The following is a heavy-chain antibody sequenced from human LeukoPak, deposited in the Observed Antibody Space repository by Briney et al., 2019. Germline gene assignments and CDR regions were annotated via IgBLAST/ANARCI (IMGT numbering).Heavy chain of an antibody. D-gene: IGHD2/OR15-2a*01. CDR1: GFAFNTYS. Sequence: GSLRLSCAASGFAFNTYSMNWVRQAPGKGLEWVSFIFSSSTYIYYTDSVKGRFTISRDNARNSLYLQMDNLRAEDTGVYYCARDFYDGFALDYWGQGTLVTVSS. CDR3: ARDFYDGFALDY. J-gene: IGHJ4*02. V-gene: IGHV3-21*03. CDR2: IFSSSTYI.